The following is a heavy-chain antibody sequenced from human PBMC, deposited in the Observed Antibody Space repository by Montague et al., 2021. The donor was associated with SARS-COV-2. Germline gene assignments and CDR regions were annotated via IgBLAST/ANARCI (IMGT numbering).Heavy chain of an antibody. D-gene: IGHD4-23*01. Sequence: ETLSLTRAVYGESFSGYYWTWIRQSPGRGLEWIAEINDGGTTNYNWSLKSRVTISVDTSKNQFSLKLSSVTVADTAMYYCTRWDPQIRTLFGFRGKSANDYWGQGTLVTVSS. V-gene: IGHV4-34*01. CDR1: GESFSGYY. J-gene: IGHJ4*02. CDR3: TRWDPQIRTLFGFRGKSANDY. CDR2: INDGGTT.